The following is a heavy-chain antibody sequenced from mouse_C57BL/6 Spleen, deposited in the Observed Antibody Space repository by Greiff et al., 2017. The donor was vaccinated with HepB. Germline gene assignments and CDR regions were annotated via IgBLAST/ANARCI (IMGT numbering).Heavy chain of an antibody. J-gene: IGHJ4*01. CDR2: ISNGGGST. CDR3: ARHHDGPMDY. CDR1: GFTFSDYY. Sequence: EVKLMESGGGLVQPGGSLKLSCAASGFTFSDYYMYWVRQTPEKRLEWVAYISNGGGSTYYPDTVKGRFTISRDNAKNTLYLQMSRLKSEDTAMYYCARHHDGPMDYWGQGTSVTVSS. D-gene: IGHD2-3*01. V-gene: IGHV5-12*01.